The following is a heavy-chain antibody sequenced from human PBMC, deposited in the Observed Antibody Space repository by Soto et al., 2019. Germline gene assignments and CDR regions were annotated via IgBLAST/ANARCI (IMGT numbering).Heavy chain of an antibody. CDR3: AKHSSWYGVVDY. J-gene: IGHJ4*02. CDR1: GFTFSSYA. CDR2: ISGSGGST. V-gene: IGHV3-23*01. Sequence: EVQLLESGGGLVEPGGSLRLSCAASGFTFSSYAMSWVRQAPGKGLEWVSAISGSGGSTYYADSVKGRFTISRDNSKNTLHLQMKRLRAEDTAVYLCAKHSSWYGVVDYWGQGTLVTVSS. D-gene: IGHD6-13*01.